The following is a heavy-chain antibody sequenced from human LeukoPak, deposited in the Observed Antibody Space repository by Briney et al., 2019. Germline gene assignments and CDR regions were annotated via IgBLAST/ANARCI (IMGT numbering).Heavy chain of an antibody. V-gene: IGHV1-18*01. CDR1: GYTFTSYG. J-gene: IGHJ4*02. Sequence: ASVKVSCKASGYTFTSYGFSWVRQAPGQRLEWMGWISGYNGNTNYAQKLQGRVAMTTDTSTSTAYMELRSLRSDDTAVYYCARRYYGSDGYQIDYWGQGTLVTVSS. CDR2: ISGYNGNT. CDR3: ARRYYGSDGYQIDY. D-gene: IGHD3-22*01.